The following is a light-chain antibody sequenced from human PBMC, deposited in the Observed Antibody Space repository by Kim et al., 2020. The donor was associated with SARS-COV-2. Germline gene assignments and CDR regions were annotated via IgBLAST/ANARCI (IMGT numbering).Light chain of an antibody. CDR2: KAS. Sequence: ASVGDRVTITCRASQSINIWLAWYQQKPGKAPKLLIYKASSLESGVPPRFSGSGSGTEFTLTISSLQPDDFATYYCQQYNSYSRTFGQGTKVDIK. J-gene: IGKJ1*01. CDR3: QQYNSYSRT. V-gene: IGKV1-5*03. CDR1: QSINIW.